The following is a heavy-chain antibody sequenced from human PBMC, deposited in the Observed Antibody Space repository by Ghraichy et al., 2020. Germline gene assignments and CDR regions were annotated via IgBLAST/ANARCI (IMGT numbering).Heavy chain of an antibody. CDR1: GFSLSTSGVG. D-gene: IGHD3-9*01. V-gene: IGHV2-5*01. CDR3: AHRLAPKLDDILTGYYTYYFDY. Sequence: SGPTLVKPTQTLTLTCTFSGFSLSTSGVGVGWIRQPPGKALEWLALIYWNDDKRYSPSLKSRLTITKDTSKNPVVLTMTNMDPVDTATYYCAHRLAPKLDDILTGYYTYYFDYWGQGTLVTVSS. CDR2: IYWNDDK. J-gene: IGHJ4*02.